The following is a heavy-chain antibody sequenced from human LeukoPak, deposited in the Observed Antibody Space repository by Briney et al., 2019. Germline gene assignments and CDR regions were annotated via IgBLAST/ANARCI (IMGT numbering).Heavy chain of an antibody. V-gene: IGHV6-1*01. J-gene: IGHJ5*02. CDR2: TYYRSKWFD. Sequence: SQTLSLTCAISGESVSSNSAAWNWLRQSPSRGLEWLGRTYYRSKWFDDYAVSVKSRITINPDTSKNQFSLQLNSVTPEDTAVYYCARHGWGSAGWFDPWGQGTLVTVSS. CDR3: ARHGWGSAGWFDP. D-gene: IGHD7-27*01. CDR1: GESVSSNSAA.